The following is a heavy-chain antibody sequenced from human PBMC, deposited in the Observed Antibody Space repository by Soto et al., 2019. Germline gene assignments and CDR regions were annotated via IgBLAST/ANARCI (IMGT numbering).Heavy chain of an antibody. CDR3: AREESSSGYFDY. CDR1: GGSISSGGYY. CDR2: IYYSGST. V-gene: IGHV4-31*03. Sequence: SLTCTVSGGSISSGGYYWSWIRQHPGKGLEWIGYIYYSGSTYYNPSLKSRVTISVDTSKNQFSLKLSSVTAADTAVYYCAREESSSGYFDYWGQGTLVTVSS. D-gene: IGHD6-6*01. J-gene: IGHJ4*02.